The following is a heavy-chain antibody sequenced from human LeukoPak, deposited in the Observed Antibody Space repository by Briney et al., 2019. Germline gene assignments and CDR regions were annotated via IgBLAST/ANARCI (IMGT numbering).Heavy chain of an antibody. CDR1: GFTFSSYG. Sequence: PGRSLRLSCAASGFTFSSYGMHWVRQAPGKGLEWVAVISYDGSNKYYADSVKGRLTISRDNSKNTLYLQMNSLRAEDTAVYYCAKEDFGRIAVDYWGQGTLVTVSS. D-gene: IGHD6-19*01. CDR2: ISYDGSNK. CDR3: AKEDFGRIAVDY. V-gene: IGHV3-30*18. J-gene: IGHJ4*02.